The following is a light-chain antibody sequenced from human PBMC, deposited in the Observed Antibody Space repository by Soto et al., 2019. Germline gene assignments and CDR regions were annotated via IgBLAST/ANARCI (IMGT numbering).Light chain of an antibody. V-gene: IGKV3D-20*02. Sequence: IVLSQAAGTLSQSPRARAALSCRASQPVTSRSLPLYHQKPAQPPRLLIYGASSRATGSPHRCTGSGSGTNDTLTIISRVPDDVAGNYCHQRSTWPPITFGQGTRLEIK. CDR2: GAS. J-gene: IGKJ5*01. CDR1: QPVTSRS. CDR3: HQRSTWPPIT.